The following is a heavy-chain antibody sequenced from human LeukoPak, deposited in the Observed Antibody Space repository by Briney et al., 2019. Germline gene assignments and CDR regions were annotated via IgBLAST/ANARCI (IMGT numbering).Heavy chain of an antibody. CDR3: ARGGENYYYYYYYMDV. J-gene: IGHJ6*03. CDR1: GFTFSNSA. Sequence: SVKVSCKASGFTFSNSAIQWVRQARGQRLEWIGWIIVGSGRTHYAQKFQGRVTITADKSTSTAYMELSSLRSEDTAVYYCARGGENYYYYYYYMDVWGKGTTVTVSS. V-gene: IGHV1-58*02. D-gene: IGHD3-16*01. CDR2: IIVGSGRT.